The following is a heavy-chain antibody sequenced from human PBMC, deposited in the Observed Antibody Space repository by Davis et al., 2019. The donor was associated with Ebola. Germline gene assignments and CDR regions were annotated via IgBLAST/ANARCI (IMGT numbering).Heavy chain of an antibody. CDR1: GGTFNNYA. V-gene: IGHV1-69*13. CDR2: IIPIFGAA. D-gene: IGHD1-1*01. J-gene: IGHJ6*02. CDR3: ATERRNSDKYGMDV. Sequence: SVKVSCKASGGTFNNYAVSWVRQAPGQGLEWMGGIIPIFGAANYAQKFQGRVTITADESMSTAYMELSSLRSEDTAVYYCATERRNSDKYGMDVWGQGTTVTVSS.